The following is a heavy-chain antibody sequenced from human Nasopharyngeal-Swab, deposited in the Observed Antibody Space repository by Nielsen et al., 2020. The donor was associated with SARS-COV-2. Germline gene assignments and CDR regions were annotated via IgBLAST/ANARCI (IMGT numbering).Heavy chain of an antibody. CDR3: ARDNRGRGSFDY. CDR2: TYLRSKWYN. Sequence: SETLSLTCAISGDSVSSNRVDWNWIRQSPSRGLEWLGRTYLRSKWYNDYAVSMKSRITINVDTSKNQFSLQLDSVTPEDTAVYYCARDNRGRGSFDYWGQGILVTVSS. D-gene: IGHD3-10*01. V-gene: IGHV6-1*01. CDR1: GDSVSSNRVD. J-gene: IGHJ4*02.